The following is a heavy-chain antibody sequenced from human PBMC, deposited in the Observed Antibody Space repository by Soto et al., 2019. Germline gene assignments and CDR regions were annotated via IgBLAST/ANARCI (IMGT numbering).Heavy chain of an antibody. J-gene: IGHJ4*02. CDR3: ARGRASAVART. CDR2: ISRSSSFT. Sequence: QVQLVESGGGLVKPGGSLRLSCVVSGFTFSDSYMSWIRQAPGKGLECVSYISRSSSFTIYADSVKGRFSTSRDNVKRSLYLQMTSLRVDDTAMYFCARGRASAVARTWGQGILVSVSS. D-gene: IGHD6-19*01. CDR1: GFTFSDSY. V-gene: IGHV3-11*06.